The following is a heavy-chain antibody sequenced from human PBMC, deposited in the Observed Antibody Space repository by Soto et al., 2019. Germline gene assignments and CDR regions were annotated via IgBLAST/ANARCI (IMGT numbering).Heavy chain of an antibody. CDR1: GFTFSSYG. CDR3: AYGNFAYYFDY. V-gene: IGHV3-33*03. CDR2: IWHDGSDK. Sequence: GGSLRLSCVASGFTFSSYGMHWVRQAPGKGLEWVAIIWHDGSDKYYGDSVKGRFTISRDNSKNTLYLQMNTLRAEDTAVYYCAYGNFAYYFDYWGQGTLVTVPQ. D-gene: IGHD3-10*01. J-gene: IGHJ4*02.